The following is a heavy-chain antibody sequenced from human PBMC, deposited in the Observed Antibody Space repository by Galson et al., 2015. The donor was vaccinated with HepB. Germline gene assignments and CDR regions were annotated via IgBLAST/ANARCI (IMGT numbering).Heavy chain of an antibody. CDR3: TTEQDRIAVAGGNH. CDR2: IKSKTDGGTT. Sequence: SLRLSCAASGFTFSNAWMNWVRQAPGKGLEWVGRIKSKTDGGTTDYAAPVKGRFTTSRDDSKNTLYLQMNSLKTEDTAVYYCTTEQDRIAVAGGNHWGQGTLVTVSS. V-gene: IGHV3-15*07. J-gene: IGHJ1*01. D-gene: IGHD6-19*01. CDR1: GFTFSNAW.